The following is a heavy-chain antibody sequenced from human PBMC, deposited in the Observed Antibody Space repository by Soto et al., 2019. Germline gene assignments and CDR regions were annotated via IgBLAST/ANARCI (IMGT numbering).Heavy chain of an antibody. D-gene: IGHD3-22*01. J-gene: IGHJ5*02. CDR2: INAGNGNT. V-gene: IGHV1-3*01. CDR3: ARDLNYHDSSGYPWFDP. CDR1: GYTFTSYA. Sequence: ASVKVSCNASGYTFTSYAMHWVRQAPGQRLEWMGWINAGNGNTKYSQKFQGRVTITRDTSASTAYMELSSLRSEDMAVYYCARDLNYHDSSGYPWFDPWGQGTLVTVSS.